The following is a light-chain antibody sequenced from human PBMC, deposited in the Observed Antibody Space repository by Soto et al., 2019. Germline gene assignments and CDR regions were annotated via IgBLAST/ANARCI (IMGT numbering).Light chain of an antibody. CDR1: QSVSIY. CDR3: QQLHGYPIT. CDR2: DAS. Sequence: DIQMTQSPSSLSASVGDRVTITCRASQSVSIYLNWYQQKPGEAPKLLIYDASSLQSGVPSRFSGSGSGTHFTLTISSLQPEDFATYYCQQLHGYPITFGQGTRLEIK. J-gene: IGKJ5*01. V-gene: IGKV1-39*01.